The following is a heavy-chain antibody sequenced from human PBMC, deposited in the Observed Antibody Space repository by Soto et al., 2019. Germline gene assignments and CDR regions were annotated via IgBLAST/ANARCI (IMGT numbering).Heavy chain of an antibody. V-gene: IGHV4-61*08. Sequence: SETLSLTCTVSGGSISSGDYYWSWIRQPPGKGLEWIGYIYYSGSTNYNPSLKSRVTISVDTSKNQFSLKLSSVTAADTAVYYFERYGDYDSYYYYGMDVWGQGTTVNVSS. J-gene: IGHJ6*02. CDR2: IYYSGST. D-gene: IGHD4-17*01. CDR3: ERYGDYDSYYYYGMDV. CDR1: GGSISSGDYY.